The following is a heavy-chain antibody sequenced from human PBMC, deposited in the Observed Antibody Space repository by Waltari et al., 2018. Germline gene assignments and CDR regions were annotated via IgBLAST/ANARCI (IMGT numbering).Heavy chain of an antibody. CDR3: ASENTGTTDY. Sequence: QLQLQESGPGLVKPSETLSLPCTVSGGSLSSSRTYWGWIRQPPGKGREWIGSIYYSGITYYNPSLKSRFTISVDTSKNQFSLKLSSVTAADTAVYYCASENTGTTDYWGQGTLVTVSS. V-gene: IGHV4-39*07. CDR2: IYYSGIT. CDR1: GGSLSSSRTY. D-gene: IGHD1-1*01. J-gene: IGHJ4*02.